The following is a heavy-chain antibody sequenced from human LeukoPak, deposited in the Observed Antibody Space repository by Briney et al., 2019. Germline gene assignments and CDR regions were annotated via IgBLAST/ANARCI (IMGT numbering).Heavy chain of an antibody. D-gene: IGHD5-18*01. J-gene: IGHJ4*02. Sequence: SETLSLTCTVSGGSISSYYWSLIRQPPGKGLEWIGYIYYSGSTNYNPSLKSRVTISVDTSKNQFSLKLSSVTAADTAVYYCARHYGGYSYGYFDYWGQGTLVTVSS. CDR3: ARHYGGYSYGYFDY. CDR2: IYYSGST. CDR1: GGSISSYY. V-gene: IGHV4-59*08.